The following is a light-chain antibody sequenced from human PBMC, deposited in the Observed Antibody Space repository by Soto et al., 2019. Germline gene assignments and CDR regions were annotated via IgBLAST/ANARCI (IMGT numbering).Light chain of an antibody. Sequence: QSALTQPPSASGSPGQSVTISCTGTSSDVGGYNRVSWHQQHPGKAPKVVIYEVTKRPSGVPDRFSGSKSGNTASLTVSGLQAEDEADYYCSSYATGDNYVFGSGTKVTVL. V-gene: IGLV2-8*01. J-gene: IGLJ1*01. CDR2: EVT. CDR3: SSYATGDNYV. CDR1: SSDVGGYNR.